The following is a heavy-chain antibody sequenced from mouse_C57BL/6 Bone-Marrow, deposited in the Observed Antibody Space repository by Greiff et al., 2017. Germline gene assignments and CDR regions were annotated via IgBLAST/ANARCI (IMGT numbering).Heavy chain of an antibody. V-gene: IGHV5-17*01. CDR3: ERGDGGEGFAY. J-gene: IGHJ3*01. D-gene: IGHD2-13*01. CDR2: ISSGSSTI. Sequence: EVKVVESGGGLVKPGGSLKLSCAASGFTFSDYGMHWVRQAPGKGLEWVAYISSGSSTIYYADTVKGRFTISRDNAKTTLFLQMTSLRSEDTAMYYCERGDGGEGFAYWGQGTLVTVSA. CDR1: GFTFSDYG.